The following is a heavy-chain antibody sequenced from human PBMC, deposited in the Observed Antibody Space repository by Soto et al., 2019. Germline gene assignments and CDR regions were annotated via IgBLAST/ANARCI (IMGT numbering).Heavy chain of an antibody. CDR2: ISHGGSSK. CDR1: GFTFSVYG. CDR3: ANGRTMPGVVNNPPEYEY. Sequence: PGGSLRLSCAASGFTFSVYGMHWVRQAPGKGLEWVAFISHGGSSKYYADSVKGRFTISRDNSKNTLYLQMDSLRAEDTAVYYCANGRTMPGVVNNPPEYEYWGQGTLVTVSS. V-gene: IGHV3-30*18. D-gene: IGHD3-3*01. J-gene: IGHJ4*02.